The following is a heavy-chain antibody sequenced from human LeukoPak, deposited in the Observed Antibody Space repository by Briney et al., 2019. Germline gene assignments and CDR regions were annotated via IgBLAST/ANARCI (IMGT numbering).Heavy chain of an antibody. CDR1: GYTLTELS. D-gene: IGHD3-3*01. V-gene: IGHV1-24*01. J-gene: IGHJ4*02. Sequence: GASVKVSCKVSGYTLTELSMHWVRQAPGKGLEWMGGFDPEDGETIYAQKFQGRVTMTEDTSTDTAYMELSSLGSEDTAVYYCATGLHEFWSGYQFDYWGQGTLVTVSS. CDR2: FDPEDGET. CDR3: ATGLHEFWSGYQFDY.